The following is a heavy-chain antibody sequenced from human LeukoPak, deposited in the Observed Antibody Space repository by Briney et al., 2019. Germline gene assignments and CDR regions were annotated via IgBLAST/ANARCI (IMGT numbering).Heavy chain of an antibody. Sequence: PGGSLRLSCAASRFSFSTYGMHWVRQVPGKGPVWVSRINSDGSRTIYADSVKGRFSISRDNAKNTLYLQMNSLRVDDTAVYYCARAGKTNELGYWGQGTLVTVSS. CDR2: INSDGSRT. V-gene: IGHV3-74*01. CDR3: ARAGKTNELGY. D-gene: IGHD3-10*01. CDR1: RFSFSTYG. J-gene: IGHJ4*02.